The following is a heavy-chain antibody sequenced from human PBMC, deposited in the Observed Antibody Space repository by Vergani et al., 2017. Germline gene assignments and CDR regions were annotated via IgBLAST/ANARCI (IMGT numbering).Heavy chain of an antibody. Sequence: EVQLLESGGGLVQPGGSLRLSCAASGFTFSSYAMSWVRQAPGKGLEWVSAISGSGGSTYYADSVKGRFTISRDNSKNTLYLQMNSLRAEDTAVYYCAIDPLKYDYVWRNDAFDIWGQGTMVTVSS. CDR2: ISGSGGST. CDR3: AIDPLKYDYVWRNDAFDI. D-gene: IGHD3-16*01. V-gene: IGHV3-23*01. J-gene: IGHJ3*02. CDR1: GFTFSSYA.